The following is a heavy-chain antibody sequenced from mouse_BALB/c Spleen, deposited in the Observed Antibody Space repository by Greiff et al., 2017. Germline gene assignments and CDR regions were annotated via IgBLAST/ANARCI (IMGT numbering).Heavy chain of an antibody. CDR1: GFTFTDYY. Sequence: EVHLVESGGGLVQPGGSLRLSCATSGFTFTDYYMSWVRQPPGKALEWLGFIRNKANGYTTEYSASVKGRFTISRDNSQSILYLQMNTLRAEDSATYYCARESRYWYFDVWGAGTTVTVSS. CDR2: IRNKANGYTT. V-gene: IGHV7-3*02. CDR3: ARESRYWYFDV. J-gene: IGHJ1*01.